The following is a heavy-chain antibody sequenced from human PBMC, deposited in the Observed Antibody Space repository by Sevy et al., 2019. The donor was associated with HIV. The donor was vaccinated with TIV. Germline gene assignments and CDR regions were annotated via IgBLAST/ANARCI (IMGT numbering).Heavy chain of an antibody. CDR3: ARGGVVRGVDYYMDV. CDR1: GYTFTSYD. J-gene: IGHJ6*03. D-gene: IGHD3-10*01. V-gene: IGHV1-8*03. CDR2: MNRNSGNT. Sequence: ASVKVSCKASGYTFTSYDINWVRHATGQGLEWMGWMNRNSGNTGYAQKFLGRVTITRNTSISTAYMELSSLRSADTAVYYCARGGVVRGVDYYMDVWGKGTTVTVSS.